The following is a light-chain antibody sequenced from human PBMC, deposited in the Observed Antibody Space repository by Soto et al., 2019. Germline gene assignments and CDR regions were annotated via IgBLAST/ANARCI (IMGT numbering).Light chain of an antibody. CDR1: SGHSSYA. CDR3: QTWGTSIWV. V-gene: IGLV4-69*01. Sequence: QPVLTQSPSASASLGASVKLTCTLSSGHSSYAIAWHQQQPEKGPRYLMKLNSDGSHSKGDGIPDRFSGSSSGAERYLTISSLQSEDEADYYCQTWGTSIWVFGGGTKVTVL. CDR2: LNSDGSH. J-gene: IGLJ3*02.